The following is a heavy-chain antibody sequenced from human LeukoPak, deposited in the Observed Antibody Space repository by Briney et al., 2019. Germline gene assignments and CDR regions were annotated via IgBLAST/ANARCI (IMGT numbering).Heavy chain of an antibody. CDR3: ARGSDYGGNRNRTCDY. Sequence: SETLSLTCAVYGGSFSGYYWSWIRQPPGKGLEWIGEINHSGSTNYNPSLKSRVTISVDTSKNQFSLKLSSVTAADTAVYYCARGSDYGGNRNRTCDYWGRGTLVTVSS. J-gene: IGHJ4*02. CDR1: GGSFSGYY. V-gene: IGHV4-34*01. D-gene: IGHD4-23*01. CDR2: INHSGST.